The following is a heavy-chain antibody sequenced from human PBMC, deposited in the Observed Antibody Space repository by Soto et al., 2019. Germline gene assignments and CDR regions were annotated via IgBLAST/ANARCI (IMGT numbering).Heavy chain of an antibody. J-gene: IGHJ6*02. CDR3: ARESENYYGMDV. CDR2: IYSGGST. CDR1: GFTVSSNY. Sequence: VGSLRLSCAASGFTVSSNYMSWVRQAPGKGLEWVSVIYSGGSTYYADSVKGRFTISRDNSKNTLYLQMNSLRAEDTAVYYCARESENYYGMDVWGQGTTVTVSS. V-gene: IGHV3-53*01.